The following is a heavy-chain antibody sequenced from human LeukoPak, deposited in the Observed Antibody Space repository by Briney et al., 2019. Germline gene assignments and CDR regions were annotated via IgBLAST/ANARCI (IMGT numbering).Heavy chain of an antibody. CDR2: IRHDGSDV. J-gene: IGHJ4*02. Sequence: GGSLRLSCVGSGFNFDNYYMSWVRQAPGKGLEWVADIRHDGSDVYNVDSVRGRFTISRDNSKNTLYFQMNSLRAEDTAVYYCVKGWNTADYWGQGTLVTVSS. V-gene: IGHV3-7*02. CDR1: GFNFDNYY. CDR3: VKGWNTADY. D-gene: IGHD5-18*01.